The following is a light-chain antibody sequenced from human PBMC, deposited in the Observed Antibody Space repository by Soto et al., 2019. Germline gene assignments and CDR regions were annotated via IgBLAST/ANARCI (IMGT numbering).Light chain of an antibody. V-gene: IGKV1-33*01. CDR2: DAS. Sequence: IQMNQSASSMSASVGDTVTITCQASQDVSNYLNWYQQKLFQAPKLLIYDASNLETAVPSRFIGSGSGTYFSFTIRSLTPEDFATYHCQQYSNIITFCQGTRLEIK. J-gene: IGKJ5*01. CDR1: QDVSNY. CDR3: QQYSNIIT.